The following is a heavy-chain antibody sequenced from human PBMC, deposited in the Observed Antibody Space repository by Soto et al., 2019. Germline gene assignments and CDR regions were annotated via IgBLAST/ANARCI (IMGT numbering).Heavy chain of an antibody. Sequence: PSETLSLTCTVSGGSISSGGYYWSWIRQHPGKGLEWIGYIYYSGSTYYNPSLKSRVTISVDTSKNQFSLKLSSVTAADTAVYYCARADGYDFWSGNWFDPWGQGTLVTVSS. CDR2: IYYSGST. CDR3: ARADGYDFWSGNWFDP. V-gene: IGHV4-31*03. J-gene: IGHJ5*02. D-gene: IGHD3-3*01. CDR1: GGSISSGGYY.